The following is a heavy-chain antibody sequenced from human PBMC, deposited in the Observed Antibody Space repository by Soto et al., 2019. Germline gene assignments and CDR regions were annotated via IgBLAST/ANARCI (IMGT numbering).Heavy chain of an antibody. CDR3: AFGPIGYSCCCCIRGAYFYY. CDR2: ISYDGSNK. J-gene: IGHJ4*02. Sequence: PGGSLRLSCAASGFTFSSYGMHWVRQAPGKGLEWVAVISYDGSNKYYADSVKGRFTISRDNSKNTLYLQMNSLRAEDTAVYYSAFGPIGYSCCCCIRGAYFYYCGQGT. CDR1: GFTFSSYG. V-gene: IGHV3-30*03. D-gene: IGHD3-16*02.